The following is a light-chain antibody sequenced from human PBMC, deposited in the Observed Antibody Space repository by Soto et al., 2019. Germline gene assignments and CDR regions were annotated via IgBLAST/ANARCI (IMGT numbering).Light chain of an antibody. CDR1: SSDVGGYSY. CDR3: SSYTSSSVLV. V-gene: IGLV2-14*01. CDR2: DVD. J-gene: IGLJ1*01. Sequence: QSVLTQPASVSGSPGQSITISCTGTSSDVGGYSYVSWYQQHPGKAPKLMIYDVDNRPSGVSNRFSGSKSGNTASLTISGLQAEDEADYYCSSYTSSSVLVFGTGTKVTVL.